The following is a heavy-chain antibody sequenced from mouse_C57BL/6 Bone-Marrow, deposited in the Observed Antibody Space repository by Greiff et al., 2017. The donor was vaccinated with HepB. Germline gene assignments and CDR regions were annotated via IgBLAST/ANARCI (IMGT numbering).Heavy chain of an antibody. CDR3: ATLWLRNY. D-gene: IGHD2-2*01. Sequence: QVQLQQPGAELVMPGASVKLSCKASGYTFTSYWMHWVKQRPGQGLEWIGEIDPSDSYTNYNQKFKGKSTLTVDKSSSKAYMHLSSLTSEDSAVYYCATLWLRNYWGQGTTLTVSS. V-gene: IGHV1-69*01. J-gene: IGHJ2*01. CDR1: GYTFTSYW. CDR2: IDPSDSYT.